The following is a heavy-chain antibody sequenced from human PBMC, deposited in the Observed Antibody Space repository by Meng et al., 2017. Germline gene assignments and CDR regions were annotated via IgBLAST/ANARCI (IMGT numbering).Heavy chain of an antibody. CDR3: ATDHPFGPNAFDI. CDR2: IIPIFGTA. D-gene: IGHD3-16*01. Sequence: SVKVSCKASGGTFSSYAISWVRQAPGQGLEWMGGIIPIFGTANYAQKFQGRVTITTDESTSTAYMELSSLRSEDTAVYYCATDHPFGPNAFDIWGQGTMVTRLL. CDR1: GGTFSSYA. J-gene: IGHJ3*02. V-gene: IGHV1-69*05.